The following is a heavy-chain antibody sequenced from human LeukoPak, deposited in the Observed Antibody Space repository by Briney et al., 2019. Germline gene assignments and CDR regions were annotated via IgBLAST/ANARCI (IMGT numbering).Heavy chain of an antibody. Sequence: ASVKVSCKASGYTFTGYYLHWVRQAPGQRLECMRWINPNSGGTNYAQKFQGRVTMTRDTSISTAYMELNRLRSDDTVVYYCARDYTSSGWLDYWGQGTLVTVSS. CDR2: INPNSGGT. CDR1: GYTFTGYY. D-gene: IGHD6-19*01. J-gene: IGHJ4*02. CDR3: ARDYTSSGWLDY. V-gene: IGHV1-2*02.